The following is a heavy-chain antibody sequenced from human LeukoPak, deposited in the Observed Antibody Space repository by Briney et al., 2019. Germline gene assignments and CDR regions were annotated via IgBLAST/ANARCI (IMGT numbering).Heavy chain of an antibody. CDR2: INPNSGGT. J-gene: IGHJ4*02. D-gene: IGHD3-16*02. V-gene: IGHV1-2*06. CDR3: ARDRGGGVIIDY. Sequence: ASVKVSCKASGYTFTGYYMHWVRQAPGQGLEGMGRINPNSGGTNYAQKFQGRVTMTRDTSISTAYMELSRLRSDDTAVYYCARDRGGGVIIDYWGQGTLVTVSS. CDR1: GYTFTGYY.